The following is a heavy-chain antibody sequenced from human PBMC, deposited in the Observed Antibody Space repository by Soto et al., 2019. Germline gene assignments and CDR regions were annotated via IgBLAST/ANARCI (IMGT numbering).Heavy chain of an antibody. Sequence: SLRLSCAASGFTFSSYGMHWVRRAPGKGLEWVAVISYDGSNKYYADSVKGRFTISRDNSKNTLYLQMNSLRAEDTAVYYCAKGTLEMATINNYWGQGTLVTVSS. D-gene: IGHD5-12*01. CDR1: GFTFSSYG. J-gene: IGHJ4*02. CDR2: ISYDGSNK. CDR3: AKGTLEMATINNY. V-gene: IGHV3-30*18.